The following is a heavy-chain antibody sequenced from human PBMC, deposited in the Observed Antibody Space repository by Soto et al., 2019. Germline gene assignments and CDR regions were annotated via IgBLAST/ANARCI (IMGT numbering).Heavy chain of an antibody. J-gene: IGHJ4*02. D-gene: IGHD3-10*01. Sequence: VQLLESGGGLVQPGGSLRLSCAASGFTFSSYAMSWVRQAPGKGLEWVSAISGSGGSTYYADSVKGRFTISRDNSKNTLYLQMNSLRADDTAVYYCAKDRPRLLWFGELLDYWGQGTLVTVSS. CDR2: ISGSGGST. V-gene: IGHV3-23*01. CDR1: GFTFSSYA. CDR3: AKDRPRLLWFGELLDY.